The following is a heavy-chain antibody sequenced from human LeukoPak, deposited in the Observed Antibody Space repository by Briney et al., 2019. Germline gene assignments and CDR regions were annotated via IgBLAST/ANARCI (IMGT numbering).Heavy chain of an antibody. CDR2: IIPIFGTA. D-gene: IGHD3-3*01. J-gene: IGHJ4*02. CDR3: ARPGVFGVEDYYFDY. Sequence: GASVKVSCKASGGAFSSYAISWVRQAPGQGLEWMGGIIPIFGTANYAQKSQGRVTITADESTSTAYMELSSLRSEDTAVYYCARPGVFGVEDYYFDYWGQGTLVTVSS. CDR1: GGAFSSYA. V-gene: IGHV1-69*13.